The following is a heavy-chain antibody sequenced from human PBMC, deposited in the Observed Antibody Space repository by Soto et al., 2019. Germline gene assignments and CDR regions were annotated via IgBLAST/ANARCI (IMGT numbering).Heavy chain of an antibody. CDR1: GYTFTGCY. Sequence: ASVKVSCKASGYTFTGCYMHWVRQAPGQGLEWMGWINPNSGGTNYAQKFQGWVTMTRDTSISTAYMELSRLRSDDTAVYYCAREPHSPGGYYDFWSGYPNYYYYGMDVWGQGTTVTVSS. CDR3: AREPHSPGGYYDFWSGYPNYYYYGMDV. CDR2: INPNSGGT. V-gene: IGHV1-2*04. J-gene: IGHJ6*02. D-gene: IGHD3-3*01.